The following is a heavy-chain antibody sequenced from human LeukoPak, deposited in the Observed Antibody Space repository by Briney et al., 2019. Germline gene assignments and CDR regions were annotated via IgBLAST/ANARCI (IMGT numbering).Heavy chain of an antibody. V-gene: IGHV3-74*01. Sequence: GGSLRLSCAASGFTSSNYAMNWVRQAPGKGLVWVSRINRDGRSTNYANSVKGRFTISRDNAKNTVFLQMNSLRAEDTAVYYCALPLRDGDFYFDYWGQGALVTVSS. CDR2: INRDGRST. D-gene: IGHD4-17*01. CDR1: GFTSSNYA. CDR3: ALPLRDGDFYFDY. J-gene: IGHJ4*02.